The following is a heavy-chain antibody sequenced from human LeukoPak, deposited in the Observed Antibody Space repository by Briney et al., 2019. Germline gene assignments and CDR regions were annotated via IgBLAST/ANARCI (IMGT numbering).Heavy chain of an antibody. CDR2: INPNSGGT. D-gene: IGHD2-15*01. J-gene: IGHJ1*01. CDR3: ARGPLYCSGGSCRKLEYFQH. V-gene: IGHV1-2*02. CDR1: GYTFTGYY. Sequence: ASVKVSCKAFGYTFTGYYMHWVRQAPGQGLEWMGWINPNSGGTNYAQKFQGRVTMTRDTSISTAYMELSRLRSDDTAVYYCARGPLYCSGGSCRKLEYFQHWGQGTLVTVSS.